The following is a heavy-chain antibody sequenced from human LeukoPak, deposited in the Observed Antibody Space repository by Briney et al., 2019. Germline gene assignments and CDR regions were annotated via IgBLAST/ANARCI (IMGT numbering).Heavy chain of an antibody. J-gene: IGHJ5*02. Sequence: SETLSLTRTVSGGSISSGGYYWSWIRQHPGKGLEWIGYIYYSGSTYYNPSLKSRVTISVDTSKNQFSLKLSSVTAADTAVYYCARQGDFWSGYYGGNWFDPWGQGTLVTVSS. CDR1: GGSISSGGYY. CDR3: ARQGDFWSGYYGGNWFDP. D-gene: IGHD3-3*01. CDR2: IYYSGST. V-gene: IGHV4-31*03.